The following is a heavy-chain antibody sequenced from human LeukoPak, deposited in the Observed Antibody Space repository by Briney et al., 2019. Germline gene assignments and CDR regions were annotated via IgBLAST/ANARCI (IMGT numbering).Heavy chain of an antibody. CDR3: ARLLIHYCGSGSYYNWYFDL. Sequence: GGSLRLSCAASGFIFDDYGMNWVRQAPGKGLEWVSGINWNGGSTGYADSVKGRFTISRDNAKNSLYLQMNSLRAEDTALYYCARLLIHYCGSGSYYNWYFDLWGRGTLVTVSS. CDR2: INWNGGST. J-gene: IGHJ2*01. CDR1: GFIFDDYG. D-gene: IGHD3-10*01. V-gene: IGHV3-20*04.